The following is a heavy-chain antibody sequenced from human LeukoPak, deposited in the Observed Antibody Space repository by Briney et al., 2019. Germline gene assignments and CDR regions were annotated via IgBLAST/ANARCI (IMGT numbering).Heavy chain of an antibody. CDR3: ARGTGYELLDY. V-gene: IGHV3-74*01. J-gene: IGHJ4*02. CDR2: INSDGSRT. CDR1: GLTFSSYW. D-gene: IGHD5-12*01. Sequence: GGSLRLSCAASGLTFSSYWMHWVRQAPGKGLVWVSRINSDGSRTNYADSVKGRLTISRDNAKNTLYLQMNSLRAEDTAVYYCARGTGYELLDYWGQGTLVTVSS.